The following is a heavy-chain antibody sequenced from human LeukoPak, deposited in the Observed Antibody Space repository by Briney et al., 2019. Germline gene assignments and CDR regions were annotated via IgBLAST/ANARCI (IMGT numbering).Heavy chain of an antibody. CDR1: GYTFTSYY. J-gene: IGHJ6*03. CDR3: ARDQDYYGSGSQGGGYYYYYMDV. CDR2: INPSGGST. V-gene: IGHV1-46*01. D-gene: IGHD3-10*01. Sequence: GASVKVTCKASGYTFTSYYMHWVRQAPGQGLEWTGIINPSGGSTSYAQKFQGRVTMTRDTSTSTVHMELSSLRSEDTAVYYCARDQDYYGSGSQGGGYYYYYMDVWGKGTTVTVSS.